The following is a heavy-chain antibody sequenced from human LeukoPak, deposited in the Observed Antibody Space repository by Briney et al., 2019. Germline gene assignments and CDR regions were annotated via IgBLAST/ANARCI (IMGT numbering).Heavy chain of an antibody. D-gene: IGHD2-2*01. CDR1: GFTFSSYG. Sequence: GRSLRLSCAASGFTFSSYGMHWVRQAPGKGLEWVAVISYDGSNKYYADSVKGRFTISRDNSKNTLYLQMNSLRAEDTAVYYCAKAGRRDIVVVPAAMGYYYYGMDVWGQGTTVTVSS. J-gene: IGHJ6*02. V-gene: IGHV3-30*18. CDR3: AKAGRRDIVVVPAAMGYYYYGMDV. CDR2: ISYDGSNK.